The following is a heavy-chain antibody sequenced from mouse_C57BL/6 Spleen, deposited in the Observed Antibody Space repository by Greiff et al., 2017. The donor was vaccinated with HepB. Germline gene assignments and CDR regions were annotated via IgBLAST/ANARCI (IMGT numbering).Heavy chain of an antibody. D-gene: IGHD1-1*01. Sequence: QVQLQQPGAELVRPGSSVKLSCKASGYTFTSYWMHWVKQRPIQGLEWIGNIDPSDSETHYNQKFKDKATLTVDKSSSTAYMQLSRLTSEDSAVYYCAREEGITTVVAHLDYWGQGTTLTVSS. CDR2: IDPSDSET. J-gene: IGHJ2*01. CDR3: AREEGITTVVAHLDY. V-gene: IGHV1-52*01. CDR1: GYTFTSYW.